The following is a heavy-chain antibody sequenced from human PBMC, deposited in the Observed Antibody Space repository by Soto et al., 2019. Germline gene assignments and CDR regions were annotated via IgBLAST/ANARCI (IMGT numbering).Heavy chain of an antibody. CDR3: ARYHDYGDYGYFDS. J-gene: IGHJ4*02. V-gene: IGHV4-61*01. CDR1: GSSVSSGIYY. D-gene: IGHD4-17*01. CDR2: IYHSETT. Sequence: SETVSLTCTVSGSSVSSGIYYWTWIRQPPGKGLEWIGYIYHSETTNYNASLRSRVTISVDTSKNQFSLRLTSVTAADTAVYYCARYHDYGDYGYFDSWGQGTLVTVSS.